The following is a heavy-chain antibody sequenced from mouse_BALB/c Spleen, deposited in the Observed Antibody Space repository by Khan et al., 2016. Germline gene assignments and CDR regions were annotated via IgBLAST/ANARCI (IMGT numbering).Heavy chain of an antibody. V-gene: IGHV3-2*02. CDR3: ARYGSGYWYFDV. D-gene: IGHD1-1*01. J-gene: IGHJ1*01. CDR2: ITYSGST. Sequence: EVQLQESGPGLVKPSQSLSLTCTVTGYSITSDYAWNWIRQFPGNTLEWMGYITYSGSTSYNPSLKSRISITRDTSKNQFFLQLNSVTTEDTATYYGARYGSGYWYFDVWGAGTTVTVSS. CDR1: GYSITSDYA.